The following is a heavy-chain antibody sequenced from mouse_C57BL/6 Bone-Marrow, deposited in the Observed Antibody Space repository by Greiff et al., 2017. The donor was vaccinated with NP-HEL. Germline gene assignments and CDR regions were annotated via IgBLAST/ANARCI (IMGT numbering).Heavy chain of an antibody. V-gene: IGHV1-69*01. CDR3: AREVYGSSYGYVDI. CDR2: IDPSDSYT. D-gene: IGHD1-1*01. J-gene: IGHJ1*03. Sequence: QVQLQQPGAELVMPGASVKLSCKASGYTFTSYWMHWVKQRPGQGLEWIGEIDPSDSYTNYNQKFKGKSTLTVDKSSSTAYMQLSSLTSEDSAVYYCAREVYGSSYGYVDIWGTGTTVTVSS. CDR1: GYTFTSYW.